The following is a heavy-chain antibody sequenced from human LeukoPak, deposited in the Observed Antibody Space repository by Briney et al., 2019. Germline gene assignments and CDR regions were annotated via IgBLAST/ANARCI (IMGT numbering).Heavy chain of an antibody. CDR1: GFTFSSNY. J-gene: IGHJ4*02. CDR3: ARYSGYGAFDH. CDR2: IYADGNT. V-gene: IGHV3-53*01. Sequence: PGGSLRLSCAVSGFTFSSNYMSWVRQAPGKGLEWVSVIYADGNTDYADSVKGRFTISRDNSKNTLYFQMNSLRAEDTAVYYCARYSGYGAFDHWGQGTLVTVSS. D-gene: IGHD5-12*01.